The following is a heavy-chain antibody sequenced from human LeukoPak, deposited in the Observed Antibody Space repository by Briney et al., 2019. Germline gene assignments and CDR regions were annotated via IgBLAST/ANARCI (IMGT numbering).Heavy chain of an antibody. CDR2: IYYSGST. D-gene: IGHD6-19*01. J-gene: IGHJ5*02. V-gene: IGHV4-39*07. CDR3: ARVAEYSSGWYEWFDP. Sequence: PSETLSLTCTVSGGSISSSSYYWGWIRQPPGKGLEWIGSIYYSGSTYYNPSLKSRVTISIDTSKNQFSLKLSSVTAADTAVYYCARVAEYSSGWYEWFDPWGQGTLVTVSS. CDR1: GGSISSSSYY.